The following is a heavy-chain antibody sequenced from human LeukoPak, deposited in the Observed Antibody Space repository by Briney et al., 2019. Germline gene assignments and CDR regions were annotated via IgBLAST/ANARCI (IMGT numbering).Heavy chain of an antibody. J-gene: IGHJ6*03. V-gene: IGHV3-30*02. CDR2: IRYDGSNK. CDR3: AKAGTAFGVVHYYMDV. Sequence: PGGSLRLSCAASGFTFSSYGMHWVRQAPGKGLEWVAFIRYDGSNKYYADSVKGRFTISRDNSKNTLYLQMNSLRAEDTAVYYCAKAGTAFGVVHYYMDVWGKGTTVTVSS. D-gene: IGHD3-3*01. CDR1: GFTFSSYG.